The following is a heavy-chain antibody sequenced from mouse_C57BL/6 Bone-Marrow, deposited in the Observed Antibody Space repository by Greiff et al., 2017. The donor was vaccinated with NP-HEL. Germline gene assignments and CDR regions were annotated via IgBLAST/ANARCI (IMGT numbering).Heavy chain of an antibody. CDR3: TRGNYYGSSLAWFAY. D-gene: IGHD1-1*01. Sequence: EVKLQESGEGLVKPGGSLKLSCAASGFTFSSYAMSWVRQTPEKRLEWVAYISSGGDYIYYADTVKGRFTISRDNARNTLYLQMSSLKSKDTAMYYCTRGNYYGSSLAWFAYWGQGTLVTVSA. V-gene: IGHV5-9-1*02. J-gene: IGHJ3*01. CDR2: ISSGGDYI. CDR1: GFTFSSYA.